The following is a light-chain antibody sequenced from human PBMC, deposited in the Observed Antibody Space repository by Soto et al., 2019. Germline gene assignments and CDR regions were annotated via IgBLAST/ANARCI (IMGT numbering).Light chain of an antibody. CDR2: EVN. CDR3: SSYAGSSNV. CDR1: SSDVGGYNY. J-gene: IGLJ1*01. Sequence: QSALAHPPSASGSPGQSVAISCTGTSSDVGGYNYVSWYQQHPGKAPKLMIYEVNKRPSGVPDRFSGSKSGNAASLTVSGLQAEDEADYYCSSYAGSSNVFGTGTKVIVL. V-gene: IGLV2-8*01.